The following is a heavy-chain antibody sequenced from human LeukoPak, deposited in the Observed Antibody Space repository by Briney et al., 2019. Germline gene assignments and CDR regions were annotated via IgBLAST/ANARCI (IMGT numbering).Heavy chain of an antibody. Sequence: PSETLSLTCAVYGGSFSAYYWSWIRQPPGKGLEWIGEINHSGSTNYNPSLKSRVVISVDTSKNQFSLNMNSVTAADTAVYYCARGRANYYGSGSYYYDYWGQGTLVTVSS. CDR2: INHSGST. CDR3: ARGRANYYGSGSYYYDY. D-gene: IGHD3-10*01. V-gene: IGHV4-34*01. CDR1: GGSFSAYY. J-gene: IGHJ4*02.